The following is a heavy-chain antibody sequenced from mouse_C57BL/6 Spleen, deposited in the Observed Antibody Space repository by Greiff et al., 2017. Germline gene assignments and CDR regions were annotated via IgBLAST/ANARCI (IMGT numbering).Heavy chain of an antibody. V-gene: IGHV7-3*01. CDR3: ARDSNYDYFDD. Sequence: EVQGVESGGGLVQPGGSLSLSCAASGFTFTDYYMSWVRQPPGKALEWLGFIRNKANGYTTEYSASVKGRFTISRDNSQSIIYLQMNALRAEDSATYYCARDSNYDYFDDWGQGTTLTVSS. CDR2: IRNKANGYTT. CDR1: GFTFTDYY. J-gene: IGHJ2*01. D-gene: IGHD2-1*01.